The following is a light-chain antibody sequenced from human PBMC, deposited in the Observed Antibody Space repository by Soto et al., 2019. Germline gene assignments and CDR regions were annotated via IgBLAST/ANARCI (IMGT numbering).Light chain of an antibody. CDR2: GAS. CDR1: QSVNNN. J-gene: IGKJ4*01. CDR3: QQYNNWPVT. Sequence: EIVMTQSPATLSVSPGERATLSCRASQSVNNNLAWYQQKPGQAPRLLIYGASTRATGIPARFSGRGSGTEFTLTISSLQPEHFAVYYCQQYNNWPVTFGGGTKVEIK. V-gene: IGKV3-15*01.